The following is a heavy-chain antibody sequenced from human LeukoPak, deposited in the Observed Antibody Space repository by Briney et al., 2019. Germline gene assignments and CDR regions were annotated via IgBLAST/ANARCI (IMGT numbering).Heavy chain of an antibody. V-gene: IGHV3-23*01. CDR1: GFTFSSYS. J-gene: IGHJ2*01. Sequence: GGSLRLSCAASGFTFSSYSMNWVRQAPGKGLEWVSSISGSGGSTYYADSVKGRFTISRDNSKSTLYLQMNSLRAEDTAVYYCTKRAATEWYFDLWGRGTLVTVSS. CDR2: ISGSGGST. CDR3: TKRAATEWYFDL. D-gene: IGHD6-25*01.